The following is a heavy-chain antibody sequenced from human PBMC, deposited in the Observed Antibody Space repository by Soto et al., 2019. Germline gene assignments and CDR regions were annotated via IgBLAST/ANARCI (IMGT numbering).Heavy chain of an antibody. V-gene: IGHV3-23*01. Sequence: GFLRLSGADSGFTFSTYPMSWVRQAPGKGLAWISTITSDGRTYYADSVRGRFTISRDNSRNTLSLQMNSRRAEDTAVYYCAKDTLPIPITGTTRTAFDYWGQGTLVTVSS. CDR2: ITSDGRT. J-gene: IGHJ4*02. D-gene: IGHD1-7*01. CDR3: AKDTLPIPITGTTRTAFDY. CDR1: GFTFSTYP.